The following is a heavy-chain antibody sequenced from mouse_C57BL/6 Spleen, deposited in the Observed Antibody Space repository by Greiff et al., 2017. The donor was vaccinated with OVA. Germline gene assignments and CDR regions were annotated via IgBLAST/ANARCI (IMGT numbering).Heavy chain of an antibody. Sequence: VQLKESVAALVRPGASVKLSCTASGFNIKNTSMHWVKQRPEQGLEWIGRIDPANGNTKYATKVQGKATITADTASNTAYLQLSSLTSEDTAIYYCARDGSSPHYYAMDYWGQGTSVTVSS. V-gene: IGHV14-3*01. J-gene: IGHJ4*01. D-gene: IGHD1-1*01. CDR3: ARDGSSPHYYAMDY. CDR2: IDPANGNT. CDR1: GFNIKNTS.